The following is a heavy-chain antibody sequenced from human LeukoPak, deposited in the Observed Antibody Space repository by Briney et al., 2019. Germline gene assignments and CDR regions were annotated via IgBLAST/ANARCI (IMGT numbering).Heavy chain of an antibody. J-gene: IGHJ5*02. D-gene: IGHD4-17*01. CDR2: ISSSSSYI. V-gene: IGHV3-21*01. Sequence: GGSLRLSCAASGFTFSSYSMNWVRRAPGKGLEWVSSISSSSSYIYYADSVKGRFTISRDNAKNSLYLQMNSLRAEDTAVYYCARDDYGDYGWFDPWGQGTLVTVSS. CDR3: ARDDYGDYGWFDP. CDR1: GFTFSSYS.